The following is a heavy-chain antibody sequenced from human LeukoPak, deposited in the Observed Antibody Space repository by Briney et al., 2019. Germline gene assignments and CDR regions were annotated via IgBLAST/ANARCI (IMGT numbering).Heavy chain of an antibody. Sequence: SETLSLTCTVSGGSISSYYWSWIRQPPGKGLEWIGYIYYSGSTNYNPSLKSRVTMSVDTSKNQFSLKLSSVTAADTAVYYCARGGGLRPFDYWGQGTLVTVSS. CDR1: GGSISSYY. V-gene: IGHV4-59*12. J-gene: IGHJ4*02. CDR2: IYYSGST. CDR3: ARGGGLRPFDY. D-gene: IGHD2-15*01.